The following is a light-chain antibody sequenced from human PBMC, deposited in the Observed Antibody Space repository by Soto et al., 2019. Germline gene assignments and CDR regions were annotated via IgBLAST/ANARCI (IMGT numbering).Light chain of an antibody. V-gene: IGKV3-15*01. Sequence: VMTQSPATLSVSPGERATLSCRASLSISYNLALYQQKPGQAPMLLIYSASTRATAIPARFSGSASGTEFTHTISRLQAEDFAVYYCQQYNEWPRTFGGRTKVETK. CDR3: QQYNEWPRT. CDR1: LSISYN. J-gene: IGKJ4*01. CDR2: SAS.